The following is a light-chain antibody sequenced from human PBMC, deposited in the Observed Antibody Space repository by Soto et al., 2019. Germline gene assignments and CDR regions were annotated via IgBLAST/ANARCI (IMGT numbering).Light chain of an antibody. CDR2: TAS. CDR1: QSVSDY. Sequence: EIVMTQSPATLSVSPGERATLSCRASQSVSDYLAWYQQTPGQPPRLLIYTASTRATGIPARFSGSGSGTEFTLTISSLQSEDFAVYYCQQYSNWPRTFGQGPGWKSN. CDR3: QQYSNWPRT. J-gene: IGKJ1*01. V-gene: IGKV3-15*01.